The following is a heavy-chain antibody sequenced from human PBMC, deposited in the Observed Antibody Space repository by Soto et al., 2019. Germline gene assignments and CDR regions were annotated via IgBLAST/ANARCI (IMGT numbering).Heavy chain of an antibody. CDR1: GFFISSGNY. CDR2: IFHGGNT. CDR3: ARARWYDAFDV. V-gene: IGHV4-38-2*01. J-gene: IGHJ3*01. D-gene: IGHD2-15*01. Sequence: SETLSLTCALSGFFISSGNYWGWIRKPPGKGLEWIGSIFHGGNTYYNPSLKSRVTISVDMSKNQFALKLNSVTAADTAVYYCARARWYDAFDVWGQGTVVTVSS.